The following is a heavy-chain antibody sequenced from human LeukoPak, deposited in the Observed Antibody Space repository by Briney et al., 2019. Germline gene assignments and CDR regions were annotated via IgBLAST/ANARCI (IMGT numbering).Heavy chain of an antibody. CDR3: ARLDLTGTSAYALDI. D-gene: IGHD1-7*01. V-gene: IGHV1-2*02. CDR2: INPNSGGT. CDR1: GYTFTGYY. J-gene: IGHJ3*02. Sequence: GASVKVSCKASGYTFTGYYMHWVRQAPGQGLEWMGWINPNSGGTNYAQKFQGRVTMTRDTSISTAYMELSRLRSDDTAVYYCARLDLTGTSAYALDIWGQGTMVTVSS.